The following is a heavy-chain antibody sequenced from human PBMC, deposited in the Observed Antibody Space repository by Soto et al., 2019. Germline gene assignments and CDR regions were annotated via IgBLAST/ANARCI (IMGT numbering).Heavy chain of an antibody. CDR3: AKRADYDFWSGYSAPAYGMDV. D-gene: IGHD3-3*01. CDR2: IYYSGST. J-gene: IGHJ6*02. V-gene: IGHV4-31*03. CDR1: GGSISSGGYY. Sequence: SETLSLTCTVSGGSISSGGYYWSWIRQHPGKGLEWIGYIYYSGSTYYNPSLKSRVTISVDTSKNQFSLKLSSVTAADTAVYYCAKRADYDFWSGYSAPAYGMDVWGQGTTVTVSS.